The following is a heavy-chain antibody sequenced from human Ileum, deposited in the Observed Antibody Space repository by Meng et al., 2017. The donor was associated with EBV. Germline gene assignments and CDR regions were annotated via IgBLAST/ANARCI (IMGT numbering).Heavy chain of an antibody. J-gene: IGHJ4*02. D-gene: IGHD6-19*01. Sequence: GRLQGSGPGLVKPSGTLSLTGAVSGGSISSSNWWSWVRQPPGKGLEWIGEIYHSGSTNYNPFLKSRVTISVDKSKNQFSLNLSSVTAADTAVYYCARVGQWLPIDYWGQGTLVTVSS. CDR2: IYHSGST. CDR1: GGSISSSNW. V-gene: IGHV4-4*02. CDR3: ARVGQWLPIDY.